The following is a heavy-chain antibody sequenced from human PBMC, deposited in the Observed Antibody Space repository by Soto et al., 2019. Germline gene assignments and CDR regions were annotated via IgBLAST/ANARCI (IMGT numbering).Heavy chain of an antibody. CDR2: IYYSGST. Sequence: SETLSLTCTVSGGSISSYYWSWIRQPPGKGLEWIGYIYYSGSTNYNPSLKSRVTISVDTSKNQFSLKLSSVTAADTAVYYCGRGATAILIDYWGQGTLVTVSS. CDR3: GRGATAILIDY. V-gene: IGHV4-59*01. CDR1: GGSISSYY. D-gene: IGHD5-12*01. J-gene: IGHJ4*02.